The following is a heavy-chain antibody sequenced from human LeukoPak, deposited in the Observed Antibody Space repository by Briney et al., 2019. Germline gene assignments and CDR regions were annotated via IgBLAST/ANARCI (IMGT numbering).Heavy chain of an antibody. J-gene: IGHJ5*02. D-gene: IGHD1-26*01. CDR2: IYTSGST. Sequence: SETLSLTCTVSGGSISSYYWSWIRQPAGKGLEWIGRIYTSGSTNYNPSLKSRVTMSVDTSKNQFSLKLSSVTAADTAVYYCARVPYSGSYYSYWFDPWGQGTLVTVSS. CDR1: GGSISSYY. V-gene: IGHV4-4*07. CDR3: ARVPYSGSYYSYWFDP.